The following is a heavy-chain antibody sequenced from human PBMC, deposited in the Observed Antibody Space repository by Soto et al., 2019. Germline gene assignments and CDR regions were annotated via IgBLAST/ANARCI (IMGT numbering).Heavy chain of an antibody. V-gene: IGHV4-61*01. D-gene: IGHD5-18*01. CDR2: IYYSGST. CDR3: ARDGVDTAMEYYYGMDV. CDR1: CGSVSSGSYY. Sequence: PSETLSLTCTVSCGSVSSGSYYWSWIRQPPGKGLEWIGYIYYSGSTNYNPSLKSRVTISVDTSKNQFSLKLSSVTAADTAVYYCARDGVDTAMEYYYGMDVWGQGTTVTVSS. J-gene: IGHJ6*02.